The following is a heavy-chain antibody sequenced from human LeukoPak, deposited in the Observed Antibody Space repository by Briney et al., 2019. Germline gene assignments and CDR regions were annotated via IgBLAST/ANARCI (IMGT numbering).Heavy chain of an antibody. J-gene: IGHJ4*02. V-gene: IGHV5-10-1*01. CDR2: IDPSDSYT. CDR3: ARHTSSWNEGDDY. Sequence: PGASLKISCKGSGYRFTSYWISWVRQMPGKGLEWMGRIDPSDSYTNYSPSFQGHVTISADMSISTAYLQWSSLKASDTAMYYCARHTSSWNEGDDYWGQGTLVTVSS. CDR1: GYRFTSYW. D-gene: IGHD6-13*01.